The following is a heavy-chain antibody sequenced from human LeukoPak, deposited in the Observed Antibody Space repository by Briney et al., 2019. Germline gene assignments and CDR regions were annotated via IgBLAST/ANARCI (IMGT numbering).Heavy chain of an antibody. CDR2: IYYSGST. CDR3: ARGRYSSSWYIGYYFDY. V-gene: IGHV4-39*07. J-gene: IGHJ4*02. Sequence: KPSETLSLTCTASGDSINSGAYYWNWIRQPPGKGLEWIGSIYYSGSTYYNPSLKSRVTISVDTSKNQFSLKLSSVTAADTAVYYCARGRYSSSWYIGYYFDYWGQGTLVTVSS. D-gene: IGHD6-13*01. CDR1: GDSINSGAYY.